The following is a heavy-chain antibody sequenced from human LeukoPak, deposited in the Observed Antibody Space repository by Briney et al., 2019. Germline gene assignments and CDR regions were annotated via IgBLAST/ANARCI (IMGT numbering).Heavy chain of an antibody. J-gene: IGHJ6*03. CDR3: AREDDYGGMGNYYYYMDV. V-gene: IGHV3-53*01. Sequence: GGSLRLSCAASGFSVSGYYMTWLRQAPGKGLEWVSIIYGGGSTYYADSVKGRFTISRDNSKNTVYLLMSSLRAEDTAVYYCAREDDYGGMGNYYYYMDVWGKGTTVTVSS. D-gene: IGHD4-23*01. CDR2: IYGGGST. CDR1: GFSVSGYY.